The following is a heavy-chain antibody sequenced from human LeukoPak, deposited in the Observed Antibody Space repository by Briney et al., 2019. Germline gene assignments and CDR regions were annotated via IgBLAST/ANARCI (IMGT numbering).Heavy chain of an antibody. CDR1: GFTFSSYA. J-gene: IGHJ4*02. V-gene: IGHV3-23*01. CDR3: AKGRSGVVVAALNY. CDR2: ISGSGDST. Sequence: GGSLRLSCAASGFTFSSYAMSWVRQAPGKGLEWVLTISGSGDSTYYADSVKGRFTITRDNSKNTLYLQMNSLRADDTAVYYCAKGRSGVVVAALNYWGQGTPVTASS. D-gene: IGHD2-15*01.